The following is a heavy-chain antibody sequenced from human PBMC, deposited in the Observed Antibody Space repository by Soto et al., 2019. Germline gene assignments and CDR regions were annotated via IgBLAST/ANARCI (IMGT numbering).Heavy chain of an antibody. J-gene: IGHJ6*03. CDR3: TTDVVTGTYYYYYYMDV. Sequence: GGSLRLSCAASGFTFSNAWMSWVRQAPGKGLDWVGRIKSKTDGGTTDYAAPVKGRSTISRDDSKNTLYLQMNSLKTEDTAVYYCTTDVVTGTYYYYYYMDVWGKGTTVNVSS. D-gene: IGHD1-20*01. CDR2: IKSKTDGGTT. CDR1: GFTFSNAW. V-gene: IGHV3-15*01.